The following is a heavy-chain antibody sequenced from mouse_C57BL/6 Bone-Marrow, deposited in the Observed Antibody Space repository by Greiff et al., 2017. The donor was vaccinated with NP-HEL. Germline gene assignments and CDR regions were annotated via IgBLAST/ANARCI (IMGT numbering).Heavy chain of an antibody. D-gene: IGHD2-3*01. CDR1: GFTFKDDY. J-gene: IGHJ3*01. CDR3: TIYDGYSSY. V-gene: IGHV14-4*01. Sequence: EVQLQQSGAELVRPGASVKLSCTASGFTFKDDYMHWVKQRPEQGLEWIGRIDPEDGDTEYAWKFQGKATLTADKSSNTAYLQLSSLTSEDSAVFYYTIYDGYSSYWGQGTLVTVSA. CDR2: IDPEDGDT.